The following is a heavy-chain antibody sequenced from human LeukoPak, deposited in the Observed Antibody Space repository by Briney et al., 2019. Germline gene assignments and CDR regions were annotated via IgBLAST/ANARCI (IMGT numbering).Heavy chain of an antibody. CDR3: AKGSLWFGELLKLYFDY. J-gene: IGHJ4*02. D-gene: IGHD3-10*01. CDR2: ISGSGGST. V-gene: IGHV3-23*01. Sequence: GGSLRLSCAASGFTFSSYAMSWVRQAPGKGLGWVSAISGSGGSTYYADSVKGRFTISRDNSKNTLYLQMNSLRAEDTAVYYCAKGSLWFGELLKLYFDYWGQGTLVTVSS. CDR1: GFTFSSYA.